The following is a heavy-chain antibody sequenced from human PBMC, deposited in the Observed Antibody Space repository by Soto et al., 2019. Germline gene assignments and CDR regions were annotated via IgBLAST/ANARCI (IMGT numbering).Heavy chain of an antibody. Sequence: GGSLRLSCAASGFTVSSNYMSWVRQAPGKGLEWVSVIYSGGSTYYADSVKGRFTISRDNSKNKLYLQMNSLRAEDTAVYYCGGDSSLRISFGYWGQGTLVTVSS. J-gene: IGHJ4*02. CDR1: GFTVSSNY. V-gene: IGHV3-66*01. CDR2: IYSGGST. D-gene: IGHD6-13*01. CDR3: GGDSSLRISFGY.